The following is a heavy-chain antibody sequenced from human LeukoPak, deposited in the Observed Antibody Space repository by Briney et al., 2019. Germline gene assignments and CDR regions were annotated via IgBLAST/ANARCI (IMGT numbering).Heavy chain of an antibody. CDR3: AKDGYRDYYYYMDV. V-gene: IGHV3-20*04. CDR1: GFTFDDYG. CDR2: INWNGGST. Sequence: PGGSLRLSCAASGFTFDDYGMSWVRQAPGKGLEWVSGINWNGGSTGYADSVKGRFTISRDNAKNSLYLQMNSLRAEDTALYYCAKDGYRDYYYYMDVWGKGTTVTISS. D-gene: IGHD2-2*03. J-gene: IGHJ6*03.